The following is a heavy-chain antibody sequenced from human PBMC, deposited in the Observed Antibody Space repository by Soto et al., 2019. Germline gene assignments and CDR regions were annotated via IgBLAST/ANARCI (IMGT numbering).Heavy chain of an antibody. D-gene: IGHD3-3*01. V-gene: IGHV4-59*01. CDR1: GGSISSYY. J-gene: IGHJ3*02. CDR3: ARDKDYDFWIGAFDI. CDR2: IYYSGST. Sequence: PSETLSLTCTVSGGSISSYYWSWIRQPPGKGLEWIGYIYYSGSTNYNPSLKSRVTISVDTSKNQFSLKLSSVTAADTAVYYCARDKDYDFWIGAFDIWGQGTMVTVSS.